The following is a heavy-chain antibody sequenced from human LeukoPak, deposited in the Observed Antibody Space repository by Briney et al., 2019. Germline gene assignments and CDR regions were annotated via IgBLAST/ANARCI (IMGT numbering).Heavy chain of an antibody. CDR1: GYFISSWYD. CDR2: IHHSGST. V-gene: IGHV4-38-2*02. CDR3: ARTSSSGLVGGYYFDY. D-gene: IGHD6-19*01. Sequence: NPSAPQTLTCTVSGYFISSWYDWGWIRQPPGKGLQWIGSIHHSGSTYYNPSLKSRVTISVYTSKTQFSLKLSSVTAADTAVYYCARTSSSGLVGGYYFDYWGQGTLVTVSS. J-gene: IGHJ4*02.